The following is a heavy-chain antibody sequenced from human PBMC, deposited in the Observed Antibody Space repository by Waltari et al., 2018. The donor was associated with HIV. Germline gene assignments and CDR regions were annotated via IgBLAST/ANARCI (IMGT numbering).Heavy chain of an antibody. CDR1: GFSVSRYW. J-gene: IGHJ4*02. V-gene: IGHV3-74*01. CDR3: VKDMFGEYDY. D-gene: IGHD3-10*02. CDR2: INPDGNTI. Sequence: EVQLVQSGGGLVQPGGSRRLSCAASGFSVSRYWMHWVRQIQGQGLVWVSRINPDGNTINYADSVRGRFTISRDYAKNTLYLQMNSLRDEDTAMYYCVKDMFGEYDYWGQGTLVTVSS.